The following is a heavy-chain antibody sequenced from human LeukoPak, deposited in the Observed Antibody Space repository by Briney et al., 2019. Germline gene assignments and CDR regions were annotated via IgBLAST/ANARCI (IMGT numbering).Heavy chain of an antibody. CDR1: GGSISRYY. J-gene: IGHJ6*03. CDR3: AAGSYSFYYMGV. D-gene: IGHD3-10*01. Sequence: SETLSLTCTVSGGSISRYYWTWIRQPPGKGLEWIGYLYYSGSTVYNPSLKSRVTISVDTSKNQFSLKLSSVTAADTAVYYCAAGSYSFYYMGVWGKGTTVIISS. CDR2: LYYSGST. V-gene: IGHV4-59*01.